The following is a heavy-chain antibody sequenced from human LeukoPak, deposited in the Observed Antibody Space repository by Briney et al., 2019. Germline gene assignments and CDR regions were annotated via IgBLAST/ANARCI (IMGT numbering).Heavy chain of an antibody. D-gene: IGHD6-13*01. CDR2: IYYSGST. CDR1: GGSISSYY. CDR3: ARHGYSSSWPDAFDI. V-gene: IGHV4-59*08. Sequence: SETLSLTCTVSGGSISSYYWSWIRQPPGKGLEWIGYIYYSGSTYYNPSLKGRVTISVDASKNQFSLKLSSVTAADTAVYYCARHGYSSSWPDAFDIWGQGTMVSVSS. J-gene: IGHJ3*02.